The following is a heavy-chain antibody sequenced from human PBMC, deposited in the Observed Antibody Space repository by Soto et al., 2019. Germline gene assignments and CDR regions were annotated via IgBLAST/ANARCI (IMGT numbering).Heavy chain of an antibody. D-gene: IGHD1-26*01. V-gene: IGHV4-28*01. CDR3: ATKDNGKYFFDS. Sequence: ETLSLTCGVSGSSISNDNWWVWIRQPPGKGLEWIGYIHHTGYTYSNPALKSRLTMSVDTSKNQFSLRLSSVTAVGTAVYYCATKDNGKYFFDSWGQGALVTVSS. CDR1: GSSISNDNW. J-gene: IGHJ4*02. CDR2: IHHTGYT.